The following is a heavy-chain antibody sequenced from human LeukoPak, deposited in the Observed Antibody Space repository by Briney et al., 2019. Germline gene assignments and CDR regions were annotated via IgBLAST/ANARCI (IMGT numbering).Heavy chain of an antibody. V-gene: IGHV1-2*02. CDR3: ARDHRRGSTGYDMPAD. CDR1: GYTFVDYY. CDR2: LNPRSGAT. J-gene: IGHJ4*02. Sequence: GASVKASCKASGYTFVDYYLYWVRQAPGQGLEWMGWLNPRSGATNYAQKFQARVTMTRDTSINTAYMELSRLRSDDTAVYYCARDHRRGSTGYDMPADWGQGTLVTVSS. D-gene: IGHD5-12*01.